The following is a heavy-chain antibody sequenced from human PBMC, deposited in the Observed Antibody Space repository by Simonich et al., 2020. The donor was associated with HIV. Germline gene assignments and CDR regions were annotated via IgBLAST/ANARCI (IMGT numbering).Heavy chain of an antibody. CDR1: GYTFTSDY. Sequence: QVQLVQSGAEVKKPGASVKVCCKASGYTFTSDYMHWVRQAPGQGLEWMGIINPSGGSTSYAQKFQGRVTMTRDTSTSTVYMELSSLRSEDTAVYYCARALAAAGTMELYFDYWGQGTLVTVSS. D-gene: IGHD6-13*01. CDR2: INPSGGST. V-gene: IGHV1-46*01. CDR3: ARALAAAGTMELYFDY. J-gene: IGHJ4*02.